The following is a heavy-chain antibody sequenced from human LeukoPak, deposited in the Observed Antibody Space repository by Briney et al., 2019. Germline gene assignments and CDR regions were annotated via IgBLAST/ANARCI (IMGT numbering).Heavy chain of an antibody. D-gene: IGHD2-2*01. Sequence: SETLSLTCTVSGGSISSTSYYWGWIRQTPGKGLEWIGYIYYSGSTNYNPSLKSRVTISVDTSKNQFSLKLSSVTAADTAVYYCARQPMPRAFDIWGQGTMVTVSS. CDR2: IYYSGST. CDR3: ARQPMPRAFDI. V-gene: IGHV4-61*05. J-gene: IGHJ3*02. CDR1: GGSISSTSYY.